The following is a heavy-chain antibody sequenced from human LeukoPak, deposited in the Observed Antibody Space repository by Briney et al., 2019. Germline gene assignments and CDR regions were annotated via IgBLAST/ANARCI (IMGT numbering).Heavy chain of an antibody. J-gene: IGHJ6*03. CDR3: ARGLDFIAARRPYYYYYYMDV. CDR2: IYYSGST. D-gene: IGHD6-6*01. Sequence: SGTLSLTCTVSGGSISSGDYYWSWIRQPPGKGLEWIGYIYYSGSTYYNPSLKSRVTISVDTSKNQFSLKLSSVTAADTAVYYCARGLDFIAARRPYYYYYYMDVWGKGTTVTVSS. V-gene: IGHV4-30-4*08. CDR1: GGSISSGDYY.